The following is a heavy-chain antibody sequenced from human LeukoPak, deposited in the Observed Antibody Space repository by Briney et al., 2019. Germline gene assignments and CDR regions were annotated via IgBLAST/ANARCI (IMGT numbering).Heavy chain of an antibody. CDR1: GYTFTGYY. D-gene: IGHD3-22*01. Sequence: ASVKVSCKASGYTFTGYYMHWVRQAPGQGLEWMGWINSNSGGTNYAQKFQGRVTMTRDTSISTAYMELSRLRSDDTAVYYCARDETLWYYDSSGYYGYWGQGTLVTVSS. J-gene: IGHJ4*02. V-gene: IGHV1-2*02. CDR2: INSNSGGT. CDR3: ARDETLWYYDSSGYYGY.